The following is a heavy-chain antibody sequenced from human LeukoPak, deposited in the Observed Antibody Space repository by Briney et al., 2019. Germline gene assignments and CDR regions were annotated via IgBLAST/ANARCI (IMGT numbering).Heavy chain of an antibody. Sequence: PGGSLRLSCTASGFTFGDYAMSWVRQAPGKGLEWVGFIRSKAHGGTTQYAASVKGRFTISRDDSKSIAYLQMSSLKTEDTAVYYCTRVRSGNDFDYWGQGTLVTVSS. V-gene: IGHV3-49*04. CDR1: GFTFGDYA. CDR3: TRVRSGNDFDY. CDR2: IRSKAHGGTT. J-gene: IGHJ4*02. D-gene: IGHD3-10*01.